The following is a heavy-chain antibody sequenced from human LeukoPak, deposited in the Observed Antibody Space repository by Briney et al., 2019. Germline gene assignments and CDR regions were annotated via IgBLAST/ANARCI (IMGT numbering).Heavy chain of an antibody. V-gene: IGHV4-34*01. Sequence: PSETLSLTCAVYGGSFSGYYWSWIREPPGKGLEWSGEINRSGSTNYNPSLKSRVTISVDTSKNQFSLKLSSVTAADTAVYYCARSSRVLRYFDYWGQGTLVTVSS. CDR1: GGSFSGYY. D-gene: IGHD3-9*01. CDR3: ARSSRVLRYFDY. CDR2: INRSGST. J-gene: IGHJ4*02.